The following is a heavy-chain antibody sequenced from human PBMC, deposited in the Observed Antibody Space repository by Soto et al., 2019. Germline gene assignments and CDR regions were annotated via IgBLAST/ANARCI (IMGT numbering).Heavy chain of an antibody. CDR2: ISNSFSEGNT. Sequence: QPXGSLRLSCTASVFTFRNYAVNCVRHAPGKGLEWVSAISNSFSEGNTHYADSVKGRFTVSRDNDKNTVFLEMNSLRADDTAVYYCAKVFSTETANYFESWGQGTLGTVSS. V-gene: IGHV3-23*01. CDR1: VFTFRNYA. J-gene: IGHJ4*02. D-gene: IGHD5-18*01. CDR3: AKVFSTETANYFES.